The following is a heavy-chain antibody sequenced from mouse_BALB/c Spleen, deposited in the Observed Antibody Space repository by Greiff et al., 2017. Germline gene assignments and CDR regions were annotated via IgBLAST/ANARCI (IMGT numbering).Heavy chain of an antibody. CDR3: ARSGNYGYDYFAY. J-gene: IGHJ2*01. CDR1: GYTFTSYV. D-gene: IGHD2-2*01. Sequence: VHVKQSGPELVKPGASVKMSCKASGYTFTSYVMHWVKQKPGQGLEWIGYINPYNDGTKYNEKFKGKATLTSEKSSSTAYMELSSLTSEDSAVYDCARSGNYGYDYFAYWGQGTTLTVSA. V-gene: IGHV1-14*01. CDR2: INPYNDGT.